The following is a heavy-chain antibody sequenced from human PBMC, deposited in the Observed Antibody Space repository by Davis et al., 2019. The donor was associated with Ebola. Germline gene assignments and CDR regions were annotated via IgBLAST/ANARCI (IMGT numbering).Heavy chain of an antibody. V-gene: IGHV7-4-1*01. Sequence: AASVKVSCKASGYTFTTYVINWVRQAPGQGLEWMGWINTNSGNPTYAQGLSGRFLFSLDTSVSTAYLEIDSLEPEDTAIYYCGRGRYLAPVDSWGQGTLVTVSS. J-gene: IGHJ5*01. D-gene: IGHD2-2*02. CDR3: GRGRYLAPVDS. CDR2: INTNSGNP. CDR1: GYTFTTYV.